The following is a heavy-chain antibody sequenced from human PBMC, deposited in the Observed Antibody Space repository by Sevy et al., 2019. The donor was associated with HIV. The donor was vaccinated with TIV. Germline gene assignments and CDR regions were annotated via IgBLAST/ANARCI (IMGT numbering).Heavy chain of an antibody. CDR3: ARGGERPRYYDSSEGHFHH. CDR1: GFTFDDFG. Sequence: GSLRLSCAASGFTFDDFGMSWVRQAPGKGLEWVSAINWNGGRSAYGDSVKGRFTISRDNAKNSLDLQMNSLRVEDTAFYYCARGGERPRYYDSSEGHFHHWGQGTLVTVSS. CDR2: INWNGGRS. J-gene: IGHJ4*02. D-gene: IGHD3-22*01. V-gene: IGHV3-20*04.